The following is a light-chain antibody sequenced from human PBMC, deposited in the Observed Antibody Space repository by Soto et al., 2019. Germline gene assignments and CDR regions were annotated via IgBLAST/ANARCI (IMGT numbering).Light chain of an antibody. CDR2: GAS. J-gene: IGKJ1*01. Sequence: EIVMTQSPATLSVSPGERATLSCRASQSVSSDLAWYHQKPGQAPRLLIYGASTRATGIPARFSGSGSGTEFTLTINSLQSEDFAVYHCQQNNNWPRTFGQGTKVDIK. CDR1: QSVSSD. CDR3: QQNNNWPRT. V-gene: IGKV3-15*01.